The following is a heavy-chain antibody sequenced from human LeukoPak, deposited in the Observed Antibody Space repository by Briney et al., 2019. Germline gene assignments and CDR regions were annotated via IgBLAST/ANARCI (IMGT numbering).Heavy chain of an antibody. CDR1: EIKFSDYS. J-gene: IGHJ6*03. D-gene: IGHD5-24*01. CDR2: ISSGGSTI. Sequence: GGSLRLSCGPSEIKFSDYSLNWVRQAPGRGLEWLSFISSGGSTIYYADSAKGRFTISRDNAKNSLYLHMNRLRVDDTAVYYCAGVDGTFSHNYYMDVWGKGTAVTVSS. V-gene: IGHV3-48*04. CDR3: AGVDGTFSHNYYMDV.